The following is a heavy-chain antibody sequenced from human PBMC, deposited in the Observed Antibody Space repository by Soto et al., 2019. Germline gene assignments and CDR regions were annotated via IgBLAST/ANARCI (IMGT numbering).Heavy chain of an antibody. CDR3: AKDRGTSIDVHRYFHYYRMDV. D-gene: IGHD2-2*01. CDR1: GFTFSSYA. CDR2: ISGSAGTT. V-gene: IGHV3-23*01. Sequence: EVQLLESGGGLVQPGGSLRLSCAASGFTFSSYAMTWVRQAPGQGLEWVASISGSAGTTNYADFVKGRFTISRDNSKNPGYLQTNSLRAEDKAVYYCAKDRGTSIDVHRYFHYYRMDVWGKGTTVTVSS. J-gene: IGHJ6*04.